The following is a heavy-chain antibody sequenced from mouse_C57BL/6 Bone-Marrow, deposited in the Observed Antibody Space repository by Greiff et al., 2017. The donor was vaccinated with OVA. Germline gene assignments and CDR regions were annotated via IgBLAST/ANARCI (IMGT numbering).Heavy chain of an antibody. J-gene: IGHJ3*01. Sequence: EVQLVESGGGLVTPGGSLNLSCAASGFTFSSYAMSWVRQPPEKRLAWVAVISAGGSYTYYPDNVKGRFTLSSDTAKNNLYLQRSNLTSEDTAVDYCARAGDEDDSRAWFADWGQGTQVTVAA. D-gene: IGHD2-4*01. V-gene: IGHV5-4*01. CDR3: ARAGDEDDSRAWFAD. CDR1: GFTFSSYA. CDR2: ISAGGSYT.